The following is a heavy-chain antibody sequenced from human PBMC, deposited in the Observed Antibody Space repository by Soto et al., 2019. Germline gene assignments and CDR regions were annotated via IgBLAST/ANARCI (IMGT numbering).Heavy chain of an antibody. CDR1: GFTFSSYA. Sequence: VQLLESGGGLVQPGGSRRLACEVSGFTFSSYAMSWVRQAPGKGLEWVAAISGTGVSAQYTDSVKGRFTISRDNSKNTPHLQMDRLRAEESAVYSCAKPMLVAGLIKCVNFANWGQGPLVTVSS. CDR2: ISGTGVSA. D-gene: IGHD6-19*01. J-gene: IGHJ4*02. V-gene: IGHV3-23*01. CDR3: AKPMLVAGLIKCVNFAN.